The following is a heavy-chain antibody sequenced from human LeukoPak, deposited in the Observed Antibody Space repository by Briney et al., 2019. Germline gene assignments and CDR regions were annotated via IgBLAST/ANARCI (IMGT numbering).Heavy chain of an antibody. D-gene: IGHD2-2*01. V-gene: IGHV1-18*01. Sequence: ASVKVSGMASGYTFTSYGISWVRPAPGQGLEWMGWISAYNGNTNYAQKLQGRVTMTTDTSTSTAYMELRSLRSDDTAVYYCAGHCSSNSCTNWFDPWGQGTLVTVSS. CDR3: AGHCSSNSCTNWFDP. CDR2: ISAYNGNT. CDR1: GYTFTSYG. J-gene: IGHJ5*02.